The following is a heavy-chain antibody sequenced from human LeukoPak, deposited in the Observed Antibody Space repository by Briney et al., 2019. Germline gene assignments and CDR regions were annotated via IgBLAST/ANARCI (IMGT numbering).Heavy chain of an antibody. CDR1: GFTFSSYG. J-gene: IGHJ4*02. CDR2: ISYDGSNK. V-gene: IGHV3-30*18. Sequence: PGRSLRLSCAASGFTFSSYGMHWVRQAPGKGLEWVAVISYDGSNKYYADSVKGRFTISRDNSKNTLYLQMNSLRAEDTAVYYCAKSPYSSGRDFDYWGQGTLVTVSS. D-gene: IGHD6-25*01. CDR3: AKSPYSSGRDFDY.